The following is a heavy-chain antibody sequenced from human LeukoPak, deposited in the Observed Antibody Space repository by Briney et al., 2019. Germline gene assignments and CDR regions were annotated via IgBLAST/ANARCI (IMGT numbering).Heavy chain of an antibody. CDR1: GFTSSSFA. Sequence: GGSLRLSCRASGFTSSSFAMSWVRQTPEKGLEWVSVISGSGVTTDYADSVKGRFTTSRDNSEDTLYLQMDSLRAEDTAIYYCVKDRTYSGTYQGAFDIWGQGTVVTVSS. J-gene: IGHJ3*02. CDR2: ISGSGVTT. V-gene: IGHV3-23*01. CDR3: VKDRTYSGTYQGAFDI. D-gene: IGHD1-26*01.